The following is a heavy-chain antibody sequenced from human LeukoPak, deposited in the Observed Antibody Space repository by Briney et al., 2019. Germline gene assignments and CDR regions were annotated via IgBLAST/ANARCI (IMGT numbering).Heavy chain of an antibody. J-gene: IGHJ4*02. CDR2: INPNSGGT. V-gene: IGHV1-2*02. Sequence: ASVKVSCKASGYTFTGYYMHWVRQAPGQGLEWMGWINPNSGGTNYAQKFQGRVTMTRDTSISTACMELSRLRSDDTAVYYCARAAPWEPPSDYWGQGTLVTVSS. CDR3: ARAAPWEPPSDY. D-gene: IGHD1-26*01. CDR1: GYTFTGYY.